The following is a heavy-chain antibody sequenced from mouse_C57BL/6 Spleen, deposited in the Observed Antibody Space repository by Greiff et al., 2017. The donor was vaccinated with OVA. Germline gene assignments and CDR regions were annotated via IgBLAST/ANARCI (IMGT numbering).Heavy chain of an antibody. Sequence: QVQLQQSGPGLVQPSPSLSITCTVSGFSLTSYGVHWVRQSPGKGLEWLGVIWRGGSTDYNAAFISRLSISKDNSKSQVFLKMNSLQADDTAIYYCARNWFAYWGQGTLVTVSA. CDR1: GFSLTSYG. J-gene: IGHJ3*01. CDR3: ARNWFAY. CDR2: IWRGGST. V-gene: IGHV2-2*01.